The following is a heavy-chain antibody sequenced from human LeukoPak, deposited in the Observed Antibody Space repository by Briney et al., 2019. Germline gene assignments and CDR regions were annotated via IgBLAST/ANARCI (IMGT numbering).Heavy chain of an antibody. D-gene: IGHD6-19*01. V-gene: IGHV1-46*01. Sequence: GASVKVSSKASGYTFTIYYMHWVRQAPGQGLEWMGIITPSGGSTSYTQKFQGRVTITRDTSTSTVYMELSSLRSEDTAVYYCARTLGRSGWHHFDYGGQGILVTVS. CDR3: ARTLGRSGWHHFDY. CDR1: GYTFTIYY. J-gene: IGHJ4*02. CDR2: ITPSGGST.